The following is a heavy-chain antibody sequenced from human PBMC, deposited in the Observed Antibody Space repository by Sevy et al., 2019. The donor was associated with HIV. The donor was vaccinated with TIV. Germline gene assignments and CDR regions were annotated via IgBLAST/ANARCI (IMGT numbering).Heavy chain of an antibody. CDR3: AKDPPTHNYYGSSGYFDN. D-gene: IGHD3-22*01. CDR2: ISDSGGNT. J-gene: IGHJ5*02. Sequence: GGSLRLSCAASEFTVSSNYMSWVRQAPGKGLEWVSVISDSGGNTYYADSVKGRFTISRDNSRNTLYLQMNSLRAEDTAVYYCAKDPPTHNYYGSSGYFDNWGQGTLVTVSS. CDR1: EFTVSSNY. V-gene: IGHV3-23*01.